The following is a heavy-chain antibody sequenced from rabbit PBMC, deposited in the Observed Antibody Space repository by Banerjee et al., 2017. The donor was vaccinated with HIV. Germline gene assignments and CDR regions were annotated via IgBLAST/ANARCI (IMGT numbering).Heavy chain of an antibody. CDR3: ARDLAGVIGWNFNL. J-gene: IGHJ4*01. D-gene: IGHD4-1*01. CDR2: IYTGDGST. CDR1: GFSFSSNYW. Sequence: LTLTCTASGFSFSSNYWICWVRQAPGKGLEWIGCIYTGDGSTYYASWVNGRFTLSRENNQNTVTLQMTSLTAADTATYFCARDLAGVIGWNFNLWGPGTLVTVS. V-gene: IGHV1S45*01.